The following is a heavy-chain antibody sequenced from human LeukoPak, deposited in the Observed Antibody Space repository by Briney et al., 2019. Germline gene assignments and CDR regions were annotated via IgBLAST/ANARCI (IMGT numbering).Heavy chain of an antibody. V-gene: IGHV3-23*01. CDR1: GFTFNNYA. CDR2: ISGSAVST. Sequence: GGSLRLSCAASGFTFNNYAMSWVRQAPGKGLEWVSVISGSAVSTYCADSVRGRFTISRDNSKNTLYLQMSSLRAEDTAVYYCAKDLVVAGRSYYYYNLDVWGQGTTVTVSS. J-gene: IGHJ6*02. CDR3: AKDLVVAGRSYYYYNLDV. D-gene: IGHD6-19*01.